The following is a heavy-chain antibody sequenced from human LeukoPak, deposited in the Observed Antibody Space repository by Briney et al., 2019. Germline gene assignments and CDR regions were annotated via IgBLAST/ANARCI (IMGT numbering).Heavy chain of an antibody. D-gene: IGHD1-26*01. J-gene: IGHJ5*02. CDR2: IYHSGST. V-gene: IGHV4-30-2*01. Sequence: PSQTLSLTCAVSGGSISSGGYSWSWIRQPPGKGLGWIGYIYHSGSTYYNPSLKSRATISVDRSKNQFSLKLSSVTAADTAVYYCARDKLRYWFDPWGQGTLVTVSS. CDR1: GGSISSGGYS. CDR3: ARDKLRYWFDP.